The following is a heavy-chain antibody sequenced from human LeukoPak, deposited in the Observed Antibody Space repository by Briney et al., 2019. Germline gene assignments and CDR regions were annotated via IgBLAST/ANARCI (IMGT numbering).Heavy chain of an antibody. D-gene: IGHD6-13*01. V-gene: IGHV3-21*01. J-gene: IGHJ4*02. CDR3: AAGRIAAAAFDY. Sequence: GGSLRLSCAASGFTLSTYTMNWVRQAPGKGLEWVSSISSSSNYIYYADSVKGRFTISRDDAKNSLSLQMNSLRAEDTAVYYCAAGRIAAAAFDYWGQGTLVTVSS. CDR1: GFTLSTYT. CDR2: ISSSSNYI.